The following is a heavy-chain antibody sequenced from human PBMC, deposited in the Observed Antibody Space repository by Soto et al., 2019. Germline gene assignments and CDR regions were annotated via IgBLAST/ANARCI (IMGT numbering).Heavy chain of an antibody. Sequence: GGSLRLSCSASGFTFSSYAMHWVRQAPGKGLEYVSAISSNGGSTYYADSVKGRFTISRDNSKNTLYLQMSSLRAEDTAVYYCVKGPGLVVPAVPYYYYGMDVWGQGTKVTVSS. J-gene: IGHJ6*02. CDR2: ISSNGGST. V-gene: IGHV3-64D*08. CDR3: VKGPGLVVPAVPYYYYGMDV. CDR1: GFTFSSYA. D-gene: IGHD2-2*01.